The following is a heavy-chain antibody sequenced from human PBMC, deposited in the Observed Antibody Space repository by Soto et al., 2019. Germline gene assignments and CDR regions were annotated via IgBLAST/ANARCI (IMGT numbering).Heavy chain of an antibody. CDR2: IKQEGSEK. J-gene: IGHJ3*02. Sequence: GSLRLSCAVSGLTFSSYWMSWVRQAPGKGLEWVANIKQEGSEKYYVDSVKGRFTISRDNAKNSLYLQMNSLRAEDTAVYYCARTSTDKDDDFDIWGQGTMVNVSS. CDR1: GLTFSSYW. CDR3: ARTSTDKDDDFDI. V-gene: IGHV3-7*01. D-gene: IGHD2-15*01.